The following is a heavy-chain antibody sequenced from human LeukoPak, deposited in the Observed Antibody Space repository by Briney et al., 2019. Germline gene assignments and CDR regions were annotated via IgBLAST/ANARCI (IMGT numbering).Heavy chain of an antibody. CDR2: ISYDGSSK. V-gene: IGHV3-30-3*01. D-gene: IGHD3-22*01. CDR3: ARGITMIVVVRDYFDY. CDR1: GFTFSSYA. J-gene: IGHJ4*02. Sequence: GGSLTLSWPASGFTFSSYAMHWVRQAPGKGLEWVAVISYDGSSKYYADSVKGRFTISRDNSKNTLYLQMNSLRAEDTAVYYCARGITMIVVVRDYFDYWGQGTLVTVSS.